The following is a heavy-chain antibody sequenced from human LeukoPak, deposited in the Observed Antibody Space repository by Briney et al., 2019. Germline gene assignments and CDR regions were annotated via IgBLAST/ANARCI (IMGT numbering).Heavy chain of an antibody. Sequence: GGSLRLSCAASGFTFSSYSMNWVRQAPGKGLEWISYISSGSSTIYYADSVKGRFTISRDNSKNTLYLQMNSLRAEDTAVYYCAKEIVVVPAAALDYWGQGTLVTVSS. CDR2: ISSGSSTI. V-gene: IGHV3-48*01. CDR3: AKEIVVVPAAALDY. J-gene: IGHJ4*02. CDR1: GFTFSSYS. D-gene: IGHD2-2*01.